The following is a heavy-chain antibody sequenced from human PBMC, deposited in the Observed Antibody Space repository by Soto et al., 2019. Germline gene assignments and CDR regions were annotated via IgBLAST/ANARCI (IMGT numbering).Heavy chain of an antibody. V-gene: IGHV3-48*02. D-gene: IGHD1-26*01. J-gene: IGHJ4*02. Sequence: PGGSLRLSCAASGFIFSSYSMNWVRQAPGKGLEWVSYISRSSSTIYYADSVKGRFTISRDNAKNSLYPQMNSLRDEDTAVYYCARVAGATLADYWGQGTLVTVSS. CDR1: GFIFSSYS. CDR3: ARVAGATLADY. CDR2: ISRSSSTI.